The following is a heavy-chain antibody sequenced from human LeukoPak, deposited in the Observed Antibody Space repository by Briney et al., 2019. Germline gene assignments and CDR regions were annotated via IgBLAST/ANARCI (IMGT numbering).Heavy chain of an antibody. D-gene: IGHD2-2*01. CDR3: ARDHIVVVPAYYYGMDV. CDR2: ISAYNGNT. CDR1: GYIFTNYD. Sequence: GASVKVSCKASGYIFTNYDINWVRQAPGQGLEWMGWISAYNGNTNYAQKLQGRVTMTTDTSTSTAYMELRSLRSDDTAVYYCARDHIVVVPAYYYGMDVWGQGTTVTVSS. V-gene: IGHV1-18*01. J-gene: IGHJ6*02.